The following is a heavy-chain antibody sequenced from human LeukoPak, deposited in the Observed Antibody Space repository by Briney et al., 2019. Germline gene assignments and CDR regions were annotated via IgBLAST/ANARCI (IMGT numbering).Heavy chain of an antibody. Sequence: SETLSLTCTVSGGSISSYFWSWIRQPPGKGLEWIGYINYSGSTNYNPSLKSRVTISVDTSMHQFSLKLTSVTAADTAVYYCARHGGGFGSGTYYNFDYWGQGTLVTVSS. V-gene: IGHV4-59*08. D-gene: IGHD3-10*01. CDR3: ARHGGGFGSGTYYNFDY. CDR2: INYSGST. J-gene: IGHJ4*02. CDR1: GGSISSYF.